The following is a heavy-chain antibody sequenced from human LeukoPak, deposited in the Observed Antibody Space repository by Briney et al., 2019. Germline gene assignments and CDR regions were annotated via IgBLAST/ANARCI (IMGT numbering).Heavy chain of an antibody. V-gene: IGHV3-21*06. Sequence: KPGGSLRLSCAASGFTFTTYGMSWVRQAPGKGLEWVSYISSRGSYTYYADSVKGRFTISRDNAKNSLYLQMNSLRAEDTAVYYCARIDAFDIWGQGTMVTVSS. CDR2: ISSRGSYT. CDR3: ARIDAFDI. CDR1: GFTFTTYG. J-gene: IGHJ3*02.